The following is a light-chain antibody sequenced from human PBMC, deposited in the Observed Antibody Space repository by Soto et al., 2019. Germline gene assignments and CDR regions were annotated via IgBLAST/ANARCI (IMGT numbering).Light chain of an antibody. Sequence: QSVLTQPPSVSGAPGQRVAISCIWTSSNIGAHYDVHWYQQLPGTAPKLLIDGNKNRPAGGPDRFSGSKSGTSASLAITGVQAEDEADYYCQSYDFSLTGVVFGGGTKRPVL. CDR3: QSYDFSLTGVV. CDR2: GNK. J-gene: IGLJ2*01. CDR1: SSNIGAHYD. V-gene: IGLV1-40*01.